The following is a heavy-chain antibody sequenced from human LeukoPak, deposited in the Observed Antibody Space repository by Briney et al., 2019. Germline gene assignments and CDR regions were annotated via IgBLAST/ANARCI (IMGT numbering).Heavy chain of an antibody. Sequence: ASMKVSCKASGYTFTGYYMHWVRQAPGQGLEWMGWINPNSGGTNYAQKFQGRVTMTRDTSISTAYMELSRLRSDDTAVYYCARGGWYSEIQLWLGGAFDIWGQGTMVTVSS. V-gene: IGHV1-2*02. D-gene: IGHD5-18*01. CDR2: INPNSGGT. CDR1: GYTFTGYY. J-gene: IGHJ3*02. CDR3: ARGGWYSEIQLWLGGAFDI.